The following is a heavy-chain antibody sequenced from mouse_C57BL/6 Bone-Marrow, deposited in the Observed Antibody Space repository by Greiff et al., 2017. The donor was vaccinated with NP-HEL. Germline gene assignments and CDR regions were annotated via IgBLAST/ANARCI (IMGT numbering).Heavy chain of an antibody. J-gene: IGHJ1*03. D-gene: IGHD2-1*01. CDR2: IWTGGGT. CDR1: GFSLTSYA. Sequence: QVQLQQSGPGLVAPSQSLSITCTVSGFSLTSYALSWVRQPPGKGLEWLGVIWTGGGTHYNSALKSRLSISKDNSKSQVFLKMNSLQTDDTARDYCARKSELLWYFDVWGTGTTVTVSS. CDR3: ARKSELLWYFDV. V-gene: IGHV2-9-1*01.